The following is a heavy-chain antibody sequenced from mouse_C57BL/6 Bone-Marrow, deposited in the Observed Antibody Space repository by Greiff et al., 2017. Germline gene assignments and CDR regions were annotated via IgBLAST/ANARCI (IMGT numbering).Heavy chain of an antibody. CDR2: SRNKANDYTT. J-gene: IGHJ2*01. Sequence: SGGGLVQSGRSLRLSCATSGFTFSDFYMEWVRQAPGKGLEWIAASRNKANDYTTEYSASVKGRFIVSRDTSQSILYLQMNALRAEDTAIYYCARGFSRDYWGQGTTLTVSS. CDR1: GFTFSDFY. CDR3: ARGFSRDY. V-gene: IGHV7-1*01.